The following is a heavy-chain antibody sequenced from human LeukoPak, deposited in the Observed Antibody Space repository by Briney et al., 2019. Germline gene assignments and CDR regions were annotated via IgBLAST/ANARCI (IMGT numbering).Heavy chain of an antibody. CDR3: AREVGIRGHFDY. Sequence: SVKVSCKASGGTFSSYAISWVRQAPGQGLEWMGGIIPIFGTANYAQKFQGRVTMTRDTSTSTVYMELSSQRSEDTAVYYCAREVGIRGHFDYWGRGTPVTVSS. J-gene: IGHJ4*02. CDR1: GGTFSSYA. D-gene: IGHD1-26*01. CDR2: IIPIFGTA. V-gene: IGHV1-69*05.